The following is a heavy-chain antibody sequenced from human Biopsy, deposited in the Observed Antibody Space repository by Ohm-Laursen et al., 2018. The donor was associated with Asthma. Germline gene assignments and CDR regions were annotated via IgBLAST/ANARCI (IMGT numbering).Heavy chain of an antibody. CDR3: SREEPTSGWYQGSILR. CDR2: IYSGGTS. J-gene: IGHJ4*02. D-gene: IGHD6-19*01. V-gene: IGHV3-53*05. Sequence: SLRLSCTASGFTVSRVHMFWVRQAPGKGLEWVSVIYSGGTSHTADSVRGRFTISRDNSKNTLYLQMNSLRAEDTAVYYCSREEPTSGWYQGSILRWGQGTLVTVSS. CDR1: GFTVSRVH.